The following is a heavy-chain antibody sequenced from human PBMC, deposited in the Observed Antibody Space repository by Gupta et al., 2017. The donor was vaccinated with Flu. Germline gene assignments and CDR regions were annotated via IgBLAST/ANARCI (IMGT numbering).Heavy chain of an antibody. V-gene: IGHV4-59*08. CDR3: AKLDDYTISYSFDY. J-gene: IGHJ4*02. Sequence: QVQLRESGPELVKPSETLSLTCTVSGASISDYYWSWIRQAPGKGLEWIGYIYYSGNTDYNPSLKSRVTISVDTSTNQFSLRLNSVTAADTAVYYCAKLDDYTISYSFDYWGQGTLVTVSS. D-gene: IGHD4-11*01. CDR1: GASISDYY. CDR2: IYYSGNT.